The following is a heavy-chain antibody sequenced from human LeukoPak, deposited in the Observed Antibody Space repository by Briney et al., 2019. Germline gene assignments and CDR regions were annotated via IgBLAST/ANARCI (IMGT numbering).Heavy chain of an antibody. CDR3: ARDLGELTTDY. J-gene: IGHJ4*02. CDR2: ITSSSTYI. CDR1: GITLSSYN. D-gene: IGHD1-1*01. Sequence: GGSLRLSCAASGITLSSYNMNWVRQAPGKGLEWVSSITSSSTYIYYADSVKGRFTISRDNSKNTLYLQMNSLRAEDTAVYYCARDLGELTTDYWGQGTLVTVSS. V-gene: IGHV3-21*01.